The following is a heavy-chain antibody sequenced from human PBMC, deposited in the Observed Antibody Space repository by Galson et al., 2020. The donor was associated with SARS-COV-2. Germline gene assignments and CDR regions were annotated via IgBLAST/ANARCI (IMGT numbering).Heavy chain of an antibody. CDR2: ISWDGGST. CDR1: GFTFDEYA. V-gene: IGHV3-43D*03. J-gene: IGHJ6*02. CDR3: AKDILPATYYYGMDV. Sequence: GGSLRLSCAASGFTFDEYAMHWVRQAPGKGLEWVSLISWDGGSTYYADSVKGRFTISRDNSKNSLYLQMNSLRAEDTALYYCAKDILPATYYYGMDVWGQGTTVTVSS.